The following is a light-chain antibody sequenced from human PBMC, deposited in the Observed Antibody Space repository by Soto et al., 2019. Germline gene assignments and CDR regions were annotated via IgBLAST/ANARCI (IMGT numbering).Light chain of an antibody. V-gene: IGLV2-11*01. CDR3: CSYAGSYTYV. CDR2: DVT. CDR1: NSDVGTFYF. Sequence: QSVLTQPRSVSGSPGQSVTISCTGTNSDVGTFYFVSWYQQYPDKGPKPIIYDVTERPSGVPDRFSGSKSGNTASLTISGLQAEDEADYYCCSYAGSYTYVFGSGTKVTVL. J-gene: IGLJ1*01.